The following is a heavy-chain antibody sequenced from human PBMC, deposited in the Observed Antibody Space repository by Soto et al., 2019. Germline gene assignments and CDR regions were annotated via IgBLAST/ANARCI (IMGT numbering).Heavy chain of an antibody. CDR3: ARDSHYYYGSGRQVEY. J-gene: IGHJ4*02. CDR2: IYHRGST. Sequence: QVQLQESGPGLVKPSGTLSLTCAVSSGSISSSNWWSWVRQPPGKGLEWIGEIYHRGSTNYNPSLKSRVTISVDKSKNQCSLKLSSVTAADTAVYYCARDSHYYYGSGRQVEYWGQGTLVTVSS. CDR1: SGSISSSNW. D-gene: IGHD3-10*01. V-gene: IGHV4-4*02.